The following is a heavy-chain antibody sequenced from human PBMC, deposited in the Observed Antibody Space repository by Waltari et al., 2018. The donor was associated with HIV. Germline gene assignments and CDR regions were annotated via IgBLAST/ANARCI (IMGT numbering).Heavy chain of an antibody. CDR3: GRYGDYDFWSGEAAFDY. CDR1: GLSLSPARMG. Sequence: QVTLTESGPVLVQPTETPTLTCTVPGLSLSPARMGVSWIRQPPGKPLEWLAHIFSNDEKSYSTSPKSRRTNSKDTSKSQVVLTMTNMEPVDTATYYCGRYGDYDFWSGEAAFDYWGQGTLVTVSS. D-gene: IGHD3-3*01. J-gene: IGHJ4*02. CDR2: IFSNDEK. V-gene: IGHV2-26*01.